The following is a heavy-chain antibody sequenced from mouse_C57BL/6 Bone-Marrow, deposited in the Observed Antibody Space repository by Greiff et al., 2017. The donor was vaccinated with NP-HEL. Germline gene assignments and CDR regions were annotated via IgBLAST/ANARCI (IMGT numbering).Heavy chain of an antibody. CDR2: IWRGGST. CDR3: AKNPYYYGSSYGYFDV. J-gene: IGHJ1*03. V-gene: IGHV2-5*01. Sequence: QVQLQQSGPGLVQPSQSLSITCTVSGFSLTSYGVHWVRQSPGKGLEWLGVIWRGGSTDYNAAFMSRLSITKDNSESQVFFKMNSLQADDTAIYYCAKNPYYYGSSYGYFDVWGTGTTVTVSS. CDR1: GFSLTSYG. D-gene: IGHD1-1*01.